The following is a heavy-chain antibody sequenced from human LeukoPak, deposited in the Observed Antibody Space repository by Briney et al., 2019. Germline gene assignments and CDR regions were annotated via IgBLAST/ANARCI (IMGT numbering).Heavy chain of an antibody. CDR2: VSTTSTYR. D-gene: IGHD5-12*01. CDR1: GFTFRSYR. J-gene: IGHJ4*02. Sequence: GGSLRLSCAASGFTFRSYRIKWVRPAPGQGREGVSGVSTTSTYRYYGDSVKGRFTISRHNTQNSLNLQMNSLRAEDTAVYYCARDLGYSGYDSGEFDYWGQGTLVIVSS. V-gene: IGHV3-21*01. CDR3: ARDLGYSGYDSGEFDY.